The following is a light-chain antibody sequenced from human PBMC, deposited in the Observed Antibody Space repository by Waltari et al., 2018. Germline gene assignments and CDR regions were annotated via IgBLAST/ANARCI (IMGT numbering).Light chain of an antibody. CDR2: YVS. V-gene: IGKV6-21*01. J-gene: IGKJ4*01. CDR1: QSIGSS. Sequence: EIVLTQSPDFQSVTPKEKVTITCRASQSIGSSIHWYQQKPHQSPKFLIAYVSQSFSGVPSRFSGSGSGTDFTLTISSLEAEDAATYYCQQSSSFPLTFGGGTKVEIK. CDR3: QQSSSFPLT.